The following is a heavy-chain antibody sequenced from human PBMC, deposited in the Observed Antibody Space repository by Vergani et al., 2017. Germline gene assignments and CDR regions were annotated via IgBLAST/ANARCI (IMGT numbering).Heavy chain of an antibody. CDR3: ARTGRHTRKDYYGMDV. CDR2: IYYSGST. V-gene: IGHV4-39*07. CDR1: GGSISSSSYY. D-gene: IGHD3-10*01. Sequence: QLQLQESGPGLVKPSETLSLTCTVSGGSISSSSYYWGWIRQPPGKGLEWIGSIYYSGSTYYNPSLKSRVTISVDTSKNQFSLKLSSVTAADTAVYYCARTGRHTRKDYYGMDVWGQGTTVTVSS. J-gene: IGHJ6*02.